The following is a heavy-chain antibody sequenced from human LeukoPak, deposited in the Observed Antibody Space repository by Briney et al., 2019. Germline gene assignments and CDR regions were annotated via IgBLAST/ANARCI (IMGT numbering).Heavy chain of an antibody. V-gene: IGHV3-74*01. J-gene: IGHJ4*02. Sequence: PGGSLRLSCAVSGLSFSNYWMHWVRQAPGKGLVWVSRTNLHGTTVDYADSVKGRFTISRDNAKNTLFLQMNSLRAEDTAVYYFASGYTYVRLGDHWGQGTLVTVSS. CDR2: TNLHGTTV. D-gene: IGHD5-18*01. CDR1: GLSFSNYW. CDR3: ASGYTYVRLGDH.